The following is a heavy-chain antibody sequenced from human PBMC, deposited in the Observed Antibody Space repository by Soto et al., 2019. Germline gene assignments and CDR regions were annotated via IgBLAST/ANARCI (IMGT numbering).Heavy chain of an antibody. J-gene: IGHJ5*02. Sequence: GVSLRVSCAALGFNFSSYAVSWVRQAPGKGLEWVSAISGSGGTTYYAASLKGRFTISRDNSKKALYLQMNSMKAEVPAVYYRAKIGSIEIAKPFDPWGQGTLVTVSS. CDR1: GFNFSSYA. V-gene: IGHV3-23*01. CDR2: ISGSGGTT. CDR3: AKIGSIEIAKPFDP.